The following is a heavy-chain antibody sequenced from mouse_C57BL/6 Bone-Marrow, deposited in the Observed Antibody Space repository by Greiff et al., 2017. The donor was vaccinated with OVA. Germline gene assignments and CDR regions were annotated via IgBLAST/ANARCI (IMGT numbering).Heavy chain of an antibody. CDR2: INPSTGGT. V-gene: IGHV1-42*01. CDR1: GYSFTGYY. CDR3: ARGGTSPFAY. D-gene: IGHD4-1*01. Sequence: EVQLQQSGPELVKPGASVKISCKASGYSFTGYYMNWVKQSPEKSLEWIGEINPSTGGTTYTQKFKAKATLTVDKSSSTAYMQLKSLTSEDSAVYDCARGGTSPFAYWGQGTLVTVSA. J-gene: IGHJ3*01.